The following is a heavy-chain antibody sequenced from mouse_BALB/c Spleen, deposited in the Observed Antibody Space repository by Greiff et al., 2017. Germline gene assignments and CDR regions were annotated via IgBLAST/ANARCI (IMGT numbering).Heavy chain of an antibody. J-gene: IGHJ4*01. CDR2: ISDGGSYT. CDR1: GFTFSDYY. Sequence: EVKVVESGGGLVKPGGSLKLSCAASGFTFSDYYMYWVRQTPEKRLEWVATISDGGSYTYYPDSVKGRFTISRDNAKNNLYLQMSSLKSEDTAMYYCARDKADYGTRAMDYWGQGTSVTVSS. CDR3: ARDKADYGTRAMDY. D-gene: IGHD1-1*01. V-gene: IGHV5-4*02.